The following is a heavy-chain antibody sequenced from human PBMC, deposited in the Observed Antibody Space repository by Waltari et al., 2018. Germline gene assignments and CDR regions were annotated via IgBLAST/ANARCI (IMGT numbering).Heavy chain of an antibody. CDR1: GGSISSYY. CDR3: ARDGGRQEIAYYYYYYMDV. D-gene: IGHD3-16*01. V-gene: IGHV4-59*01. J-gene: IGHJ6*03. Sequence: QVQLQESGPGLVKPSETLSLTCTVSGGSISSYYWSWILQPPGKGLEWIGYIYYSGSTNYNPSLKSRVTISVDTSKNQFSLKLSSVTAADTAVYYCARDGGRQEIAYYYYYYMDVWGKGTTVTVSS. CDR2: IYYSGST.